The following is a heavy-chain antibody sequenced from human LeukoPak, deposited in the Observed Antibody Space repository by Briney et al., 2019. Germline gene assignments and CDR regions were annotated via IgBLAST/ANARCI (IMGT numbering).Heavy chain of an antibody. J-gene: IGHJ4*02. V-gene: IGHV1-2*02. CDR3: ARDPNAVEGYYGYFGN. CDR1: GYTFTGYY. CDR2: INPNSGGT. Sequence: ASVKVSCKASGYTFTGYYIHWVRQAPGQGLEYMGWINPNSGGTNYAQKFQGRVTMTRDTSINTAYMELSRLRSDDTAVYYCARDPNAVEGYYGYFGNWGQGTLVTVSS. D-gene: IGHD3-16*01.